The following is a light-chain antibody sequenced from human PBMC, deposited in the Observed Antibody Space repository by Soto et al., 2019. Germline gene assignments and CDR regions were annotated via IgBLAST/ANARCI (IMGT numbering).Light chain of an antibody. Sequence: DIQLTQSPSFLSASVGDRVTITCRASQGISTFLAWYQQHPGTAPKRLIYDASNLQSGVPSRFSGSGSATEFTLTISSLQPEDFETYYCQQVNNYQLTFGGGTKVDI. CDR3: QQVNNYQLT. CDR1: QGISTF. V-gene: IGKV1-9*01. J-gene: IGKJ4*01. CDR2: DAS.